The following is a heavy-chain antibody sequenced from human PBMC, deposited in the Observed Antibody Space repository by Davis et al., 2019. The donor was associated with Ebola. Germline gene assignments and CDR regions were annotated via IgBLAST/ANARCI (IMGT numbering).Heavy chain of an antibody. Sequence: SETLSLTCTVSGGSVSNYYWSWIRQPPGKGLEWIGSIYYSGSTYYNPSLKSRVTISIDTSKNQFSLKLISVTAADTAVYYCARHYSGLGQYDFWSGAQGGWFDPWGQGTLVTVSS. V-gene: IGHV4-39*01. CDR1: GGSVSNYY. CDR2: IYYSGST. J-gene: IGHJ5*02. CDR3: ARHYSGLGQYDFWSGAQGGWFDP. D-gene: IGHD3-3*01.